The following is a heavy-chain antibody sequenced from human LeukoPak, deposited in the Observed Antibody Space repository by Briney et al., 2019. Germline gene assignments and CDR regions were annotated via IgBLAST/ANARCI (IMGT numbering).Heavy chain of an antibody. CDR1: GFNFRAYW. D-gene: IGHD1-14*01. V-gene: IGHV3-7*01. J-gene: IGHJ5*02. CDR2: IKQDGSEK. Sequence: PGGSLRLSCTTSGFNFRAYWVTWVRQAPGKGLEWVANIKQDGSEKYYVDSVKGRFTISRDNARNSVHLQMNSLRVEDTAVYYCTRNRLVGGSDPWGQGTLVTVSS. CDR3: TRNRLVGGSDP.